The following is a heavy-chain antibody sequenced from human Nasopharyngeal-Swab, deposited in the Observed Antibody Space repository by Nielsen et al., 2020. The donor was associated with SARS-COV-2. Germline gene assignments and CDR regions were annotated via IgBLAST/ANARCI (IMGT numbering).Heavy chain of an antibody. CDR3: VRARRFYGDYNTEAVS. Sequence: GGSLRLSCEASGFTFSDFYMSWIRQAPGKGLEWVSYISSGGSTTYYADSVKGRFTISRDNAKSSLSLQMNSLRDEDTAVYYCVRARRFYGDYNTEAVSWGQGTLVTVSS. CDR1: GFTFSDFY. D-gene: IGHD4-17*01. J-gene: IGHJ5*02. V-gene: IGHV3-11*04. CDR2: ISSGGSTT.